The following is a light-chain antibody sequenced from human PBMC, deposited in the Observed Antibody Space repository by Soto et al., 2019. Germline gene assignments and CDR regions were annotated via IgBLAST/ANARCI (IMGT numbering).Light chain of an antibody. CDR3: ASYTTSSTYV. Sequence: QSVLSEPASVSVSPVQSSAISCTGTSSDVGGYSYVSWYQQQPGKAPKLVISDVSNRPSGVSDRFSGSKSGNTASLTISGLQTEDEADYYCASYTTSSTYVFGTGTKVTVL. CDR2: DVS. J-gene: IGLJ1*01. CDR1: SSDVGGYSY. V-gene: IGLV2-14*01.